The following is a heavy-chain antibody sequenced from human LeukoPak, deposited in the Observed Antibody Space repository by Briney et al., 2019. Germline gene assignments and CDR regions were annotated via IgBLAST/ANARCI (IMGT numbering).Heavy chain of an antibody. D-gene: IGHD3-16*01. CDR2: ISGSGGST. CDR1: GFTFSNYE. CDR3: AISPVVPRGETDY. Sequence: PGGSLRLSCAASGFTFSNYEMNWVRQAPGKGLEWVSAISGSGGSTYYADSVKGRFTISRDNSKNTLYLQMNSLRAEDTAVYYCAISPVVPRGETDYWGQGTLVTVSS. J-gene: IGHJ4*02. V-gene: IGHV3-23*01.